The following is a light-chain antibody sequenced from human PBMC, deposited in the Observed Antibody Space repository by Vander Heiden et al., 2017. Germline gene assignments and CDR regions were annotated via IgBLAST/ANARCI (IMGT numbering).Light chain of an antibody. CDR2: DAS. CDR3: QQRSNWPRELT. Sequence: EIVLTQSPATLSLSPGDRPTLSCRASQSVSSYLAWYQQKPGQAPRLLIYDASNRATGIPARFSGSGSGTDFTLTISSLEPEDFAVYYCQQRSNWPRELTFGGGTKVEIK. CDR1: QSVSSY. V-gene: IGKV3-11*01. J-gene: IGKJ4*01.